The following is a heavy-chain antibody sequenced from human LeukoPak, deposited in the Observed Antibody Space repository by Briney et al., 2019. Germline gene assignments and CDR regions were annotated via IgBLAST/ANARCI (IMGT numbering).Heavy chain of an antibody. CDR3: ARAEKAGTGTLDS. V-gene: IGHV4-59*01. CDR1: GDSSSNYY. J-gene: IGHJ4*02. CDR2: MYNRGST. Sequence: SETLSLTCTVSGDSSSNYYWSWIRQSPGKELVWIGYMYNRGSTIYNPALKSRGPISTDTSKNQFSLRLTSVTAADTAVDYCARAEKAGTGTLDSWGQGTLITVSS. D-gene: IGHD3/OR15-3a*01.